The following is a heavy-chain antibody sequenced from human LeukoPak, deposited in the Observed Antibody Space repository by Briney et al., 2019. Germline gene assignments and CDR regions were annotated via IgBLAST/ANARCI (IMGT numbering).Heavy chain of an antibody. J-gene: IGHJ4*02. CDR3: ARGPKDGGVDY. V-gene: IGHV3-53*01. D-gene: IGHD3-16*01. CDR1: GFTVSSNY. Sequence: GGSLRLSCAASGFTVSSNYMSWVRQAPGKGLEWVLVIYSGGSTYYAGSVKGRFTISRDNSKNTLYLQMNSLRAGDTAVYYCARGPKDGGVDYWGQGTLVTVSS. CDR2: IYSGGST.